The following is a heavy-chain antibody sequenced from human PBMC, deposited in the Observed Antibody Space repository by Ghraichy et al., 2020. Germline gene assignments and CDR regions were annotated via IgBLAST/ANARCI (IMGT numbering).Heavy chain of an antibody. Sequence: ESLNISCTVSGGSISSSSYYWGWIRPPPGKGLEWIGSIYYSGSTYYNPSLKSRVTISVDTSKNQFSLKLSSVTAADTAVYYCASKQLGHFDYWGQGTLVTVSS. J-gene: IGHJ4*02. CDR1: GGSISSSSYY. CDR2: IYYSGST. CDR3: ASKQLGHFDY. V-gene: IGHV4-39*07. D-gene: IGHD6-6*01.